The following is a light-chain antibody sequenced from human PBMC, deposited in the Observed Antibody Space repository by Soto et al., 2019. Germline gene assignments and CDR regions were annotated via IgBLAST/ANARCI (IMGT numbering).Light chain of an antibody. CDR1: QSISSY. CDR3: QQSYSTSWT. V-gene: IGKV1-39*01. J-gene: IGKJ1*01. Sequence: DIQMTQAPSSLSASLGDRVTITCRASQSISSYLNWYQQKPGKAPKLLVYAASSLQSGVPSRFSGSGSGTDFTLTISSLQPEDFATYYCQQSYSTSWTFGQGTNVDIK. CDR2: AAS.